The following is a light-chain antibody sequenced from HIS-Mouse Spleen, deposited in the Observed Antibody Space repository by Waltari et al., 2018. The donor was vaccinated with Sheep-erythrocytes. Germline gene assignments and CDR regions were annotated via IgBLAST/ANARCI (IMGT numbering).Light chain of an antibody. CDR1: SSDVGGYNY. CDR3: CSYAGSYNHV. J-gene: IGLJ1*01. Sequence: QSALTQPRSVSGSPGQSVTISCTGTSSDVGGYNYVSWYQQHPGKAPKLMIYDVIKRPSGVPDRFSGSKSGNPASLPISGLQAEDEADYYCCSYAGSYNHVFATGTKVTVL. V-gene: IGLV2-11*01. CDR2: DVI.